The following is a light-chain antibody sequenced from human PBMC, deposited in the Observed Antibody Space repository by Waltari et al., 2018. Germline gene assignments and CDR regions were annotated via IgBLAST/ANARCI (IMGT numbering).Light chain of an antibody. CDR2: DIS. V-gene: IGLV2-14*01. CDR3: SSYTSSSTPYV. CDR1: SSDFGGYNY. Sequence: QSALTQPASVSGSPGQSITIPCTGTSSDFGGYNYVSWYQQHPGKAPKLMIYDISKRPSGVSNRFSGSKSGNTASLTISGLQAEDEADYYCSSYTSSSTPYVFG. J-gene: IGLJ1*01.